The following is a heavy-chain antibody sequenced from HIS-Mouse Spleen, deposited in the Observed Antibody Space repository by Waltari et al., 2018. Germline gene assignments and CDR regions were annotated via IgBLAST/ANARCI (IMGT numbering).Heavy chain of an antibody. CDR3: AREIPYSSSWYDWYFDL. CDR1: GCSISRRGYY. CDR2: IYYSGST. V-gene: IGHV4-39*07. D-gene: IGHD6-13*01. J-gene: IGHJ2*01. Sequence: QLQLQESGPGLGKPSETLSLTCTVSGCSISRRGYYWGWVRQPPGKGLEWIGSIYYSGSTYYNPSLKSRVTISVDTSKNQFSLKLSSVTAADTAVYYCAREIPYSSSWYDWYFDLWGRGTLVTVSS.